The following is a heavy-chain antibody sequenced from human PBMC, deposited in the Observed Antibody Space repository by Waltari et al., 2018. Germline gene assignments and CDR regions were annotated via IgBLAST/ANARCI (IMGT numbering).Heavy chain of an antibody. Sequence: QVQLQESGPGLVKPSQTLSLTCTVSGGSISSGSYYWSWIRQPAGKGLEWIGRIYTSGGTNYNPSPKSRVTISVDTSKNQFSLKLSSVTAADTAVYYCAYTETVLDAFDIWGQGTMVTVSS. CDR1: GGSISSGSYY. CDR3: AYTETVLDAFDI. V-gene: IGHV4-61*02. CDR2: IYTSGGT. D-gene: IGHD4-4*01. J-gene: IGHJ3*02.